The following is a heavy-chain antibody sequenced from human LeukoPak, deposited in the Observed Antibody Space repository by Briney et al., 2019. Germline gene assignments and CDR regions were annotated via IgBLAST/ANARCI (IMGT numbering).Heavy chain of an antibody. CDR2: IHYDGSNE. J-gene: IGHJ6*03. Sequence: GGSLRLSCVASGFTFTDYGIHWVRQAPGKGLEWVSFIHYDGSNEYYADSVKGRFTISRDNAKNSLYLQMNSLRAEDTAVYYCARDRYDFSSGYWVYYYYYYMDVWGKGTTVTVSS. CDR1: GFTFTDYG. D-gene: IGHD3-3*01. V-gene: IGHV3-30*02. CDR3: ARDRYDFSSGYWVYYYYYYMDV.